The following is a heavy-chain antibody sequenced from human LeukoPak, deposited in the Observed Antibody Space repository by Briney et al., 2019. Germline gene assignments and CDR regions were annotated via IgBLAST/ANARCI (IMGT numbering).Heavy chain of an antibody. J-gene: IGHJ5*02. D-gene: IGHD3-16*01. CDR1: GFTFSSYA. CDR2: ISYDGSNK. Sequence: GGSLRLSCAASGFTFSSYAMHWVRQAPGKGLEWVAVISYDGSNKYYADSVKGRFTISRDNSKNTLYLQMNSLRAEDTAVYYCAKDWGADDNWFDPWGQGTLVTVSS. CDR3: AKDWGADDNWFDP. V-gene: IGHV3-30-3*01.